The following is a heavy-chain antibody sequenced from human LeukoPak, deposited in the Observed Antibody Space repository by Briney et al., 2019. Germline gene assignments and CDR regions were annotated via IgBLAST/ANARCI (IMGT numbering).Heavy chain of an antibody. J-gene: IGHJ4*02. D-gene: IGHD4-17*01. V-gene: IGHV4-38-2*02. CDR1: GYSISSGYY. CDR3: ANSIDFDYGDYYFDY. Sequence: SETLSLTCTVSGYSISSGYYWGWVRQPPGKGLEWNGSIYHSGSTSYNPSLKSRVTISVDTSKNQFSLKLTAVTAADTAVYYCANSIDFDYGDYYFDYWGQGALVTISS. CDR2: IYHSGST.